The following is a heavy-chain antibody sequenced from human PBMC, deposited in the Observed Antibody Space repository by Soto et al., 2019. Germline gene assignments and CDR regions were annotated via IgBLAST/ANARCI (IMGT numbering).Heavy chain of an antibody. J-gene: IGHJ6*03. CDR1: GGSISSGGYY. CDR3: ARTSATVGLESRITMVRPAGYYYYYMVV. V-gene: IGHV4-31*03. D-gene: IGHD3-10*01. CDR2: IYYSGST. Sequence: PSETLSLTCTVSGGSISSGGYYWSWIRQHPGKGLEWIGYIYYSGSTYYNPSLKSRVTISVDTSKNQFSLKLSSVTAADTAVYYCARTSATVGLESRITMVRPAGYYYYYMVVWGKGTTVTVSS.